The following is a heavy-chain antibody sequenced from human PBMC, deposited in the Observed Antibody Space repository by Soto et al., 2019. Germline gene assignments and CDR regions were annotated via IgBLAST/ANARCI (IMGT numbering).Heavy chain of an antibody. D-gene: IGHD6-25*01. CDR2: IYCRAST. Sequence: SETLSLTCTVSGGSVSRGSYYWSWLRQHPGKGLEWISHIYCRASTTYNPPLKGRVTIAVDTTKTHFSLNISTVAAADTAVYYRARDKGLRSSSGWYYYYGMDVWGQGTTVTVSS. J-gene: IGHJ6*02. V-gene: IGHV4-61*03. CDR3: ARDKGLRSSSGWYYYYGMDV. CDR1: GGSVSRGSYY.